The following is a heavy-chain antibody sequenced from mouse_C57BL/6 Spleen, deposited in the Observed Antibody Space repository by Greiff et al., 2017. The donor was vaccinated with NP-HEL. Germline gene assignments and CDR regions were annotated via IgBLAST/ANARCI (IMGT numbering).Heavy chain of an antibody. J-gene: IGHJ1*03. D-gene: IGHD2-4*01. Sequence: VQLQQPGAELVMPGASVKLSCKASGYTFTSYWMHWVKQRPGQGLEWIGEIDPSDSYTNYNQKFKGKSTLTVDKSSSTAYMQLSSLTSEDSAVYYCARREGLDYHWYFDVWGTGTTVTVSS. CDR1: GYTFTSYW. CDR3: ARREGLDYHWYFDV. CDR2: IDPSDSYT. V-gene: IGHV1-69*01.